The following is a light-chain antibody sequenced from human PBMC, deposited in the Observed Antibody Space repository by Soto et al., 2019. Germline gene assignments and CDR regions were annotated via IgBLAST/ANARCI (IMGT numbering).Light chain of an antibody. V-gene: IGKV1-33*01. Sequence: DIQMTQSPSSLSASVGDRVTITCQASHDIKKFLNWFQEKPGKAPELLIYDASNLQTGVPSRFSGSGSGTHFTFTISSLQPEDIATYYCQRYDSLPPPFGQGTRLDIK. J-gene: IGKJ5*01. CDR2: DAS. CDR1: HDIKKF. CDR3: QRYDSLPPP.